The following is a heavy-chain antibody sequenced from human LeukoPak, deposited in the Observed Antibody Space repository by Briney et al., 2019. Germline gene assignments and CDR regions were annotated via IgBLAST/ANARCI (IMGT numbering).Heavy chain of an antibody. CDR3: ARGGGLDV. CDR2: INHDGNVN. CDR1: GFTFSSYW. J-gene: IGHJ6*02. Sequence: GGSLRLSCAASGFTFSSYWMNWARQAPGKGLEWVASINHDGNVNYYVDSVKGRFTISRDNAKNSLYLQMSNLRAEDTAVYFCARGGGLDVWGQGASVTVSS. V-gene: IGHV3-7*03. D-gene: IGHD3-16*01.